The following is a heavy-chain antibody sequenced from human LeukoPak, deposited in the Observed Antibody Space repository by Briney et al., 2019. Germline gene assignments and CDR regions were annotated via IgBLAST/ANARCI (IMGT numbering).Heavy chain of an antibody. V-gene: IGHV3-21*01. D-gene: IGHD3-10*01. Sequence: RGALRLSCAHSLVSLTIYSMNCGRPAPRKGGEGVSSIISISSYIYYADSVKGRFTISRDNAKNSQYLQMNSLRAEDTAGYDCARVVVRGVSNYGMDVWGQGTTVSVSS. CDR2: IISISSYI. CDR1: LVSLTIYS. J-gene: IGHJ6*02. CDR3: ARVVVRGVSNYGMDV.